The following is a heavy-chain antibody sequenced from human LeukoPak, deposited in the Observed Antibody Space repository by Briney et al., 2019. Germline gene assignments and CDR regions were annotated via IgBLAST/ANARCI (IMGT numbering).Heavy chain of an antibody. Sequence: SVKVSCKASGGTFSSYAISWVRQAPGQGLEWMGGIIPIFGTANYAQKFQGRVTITADESTSTAYMELSSLRSEDTAVYYCARVQAAAGPFDYWGQGTLVTVSS. CDR2: IIPIFGTA. CDR1: GGTFSSYA. J-gene: IGHJ4*02. CDR3: ARVQAAAGPFDY. D-gene: IGHD6-13*01. V-gene: IGHV1-69*13.